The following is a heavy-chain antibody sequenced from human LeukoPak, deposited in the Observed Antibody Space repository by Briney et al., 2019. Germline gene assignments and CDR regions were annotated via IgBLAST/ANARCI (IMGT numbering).Heavy chain of an antibody. CDR3: ARDYAYSFDY. Sequence: GESRRLSCAAPGFSFNSYAMNWVRQAPGKGLEWISHMYMSSSTTSYADSVRGRFTISRDNAKNSLYLQMNSLTDEDTAVYYCARDYAYSFDYWGRGTLVTVSS. D-gene: IGHD4-11*01. V-gene: IGHV3-48*02. CDR1: GFSFNSYA. J-gene: IGHJ4*02. CDR2: MYMSSSTT.